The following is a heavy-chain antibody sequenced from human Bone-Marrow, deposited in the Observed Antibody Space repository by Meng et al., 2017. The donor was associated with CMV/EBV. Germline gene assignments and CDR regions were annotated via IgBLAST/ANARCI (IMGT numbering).Heavy chain of an antibody. CDR3: ARSLGYCSGGRCFPFDY. CDR1: FTFAGDW. CDR2: IKQDGRET. V-gene: IGHV3-7*03. J-gene: IGHJ4*02. D-gene: IGHD2-15*01. Sequence: FTFAGDWKTWGRQAPGKGLEWVANIKQDGRETYYVDSVEDRFTISRDSAKNSLDLQMNSLRAEDTAVYYCARSLGYCSGGRCFPFDYWGQGTLVTVSS.